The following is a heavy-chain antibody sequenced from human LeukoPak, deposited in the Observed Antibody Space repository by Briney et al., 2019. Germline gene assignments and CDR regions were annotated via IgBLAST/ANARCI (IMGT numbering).Heavy chain of an antibody. CDR3: ARRGNRQPFDY. J-gene: IGHJ4*02. Sequence: GGSLRLSCAASGFNFSSYSMNWVRQAPGKGLEWVSSISSSAYYTYYADSVKGRFTISRDNTKNSLYLLMNSLRAEDTAVYYCARRGNRQPFDYWGQGTLVTVSS. V-gene: IGHV3-21*01. D-gene: IGHD3-16*01. CDR2: ISSSAYYT. CDR1: GFNFSSYS.